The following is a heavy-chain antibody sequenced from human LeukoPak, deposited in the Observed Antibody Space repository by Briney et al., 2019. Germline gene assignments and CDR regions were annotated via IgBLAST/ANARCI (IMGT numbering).Heavy chain of an antibody. CDR2: IYYSGST. J-gene: IGHJ4*02. CDR1: GGSISSNNYY. Sequence: PSETLSLTCTVSGGSISSNNYYWGWIRQPPGKGLEWIGSIYYSGSTYNNPSLKSRVTISADTTKNQFSLKLTPVTAADTAVYYCASSPSGYWWNFDCWGQGTLVTVSS. CDR3: ASSPSGYWWNFDC. D-gene: IGHD3-22*01. V-gene: IGHV4-39*01.